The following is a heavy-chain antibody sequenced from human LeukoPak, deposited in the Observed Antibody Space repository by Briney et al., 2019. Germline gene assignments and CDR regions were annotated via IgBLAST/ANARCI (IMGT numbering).Heavy chain of an antibody. CDR2: IYTSGST. D-gene: IGHD3-22*01. CDR3: ARELYYYDSSGFDY. CDR1: GGSISSYY. J-gene: IGHJ4*02. Sequence: SETLSLTCTVSGGSISSYYWSWIRQPAGKGLERIGRIYTSGSTNYNPSLKSRVTMSVDPSKNQFSLKLSSVTAADTAVYYCARELYYYDSSGFDYWGQGTLVTVSS. V-gene: IGHV4-4*07.